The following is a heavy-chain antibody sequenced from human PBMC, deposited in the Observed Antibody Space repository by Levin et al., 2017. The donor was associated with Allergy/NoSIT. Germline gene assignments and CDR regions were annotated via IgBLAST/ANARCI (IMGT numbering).Heavy chain of an antibody. Sequence: SCAASGFTFDDYALSWVRQAPGKGLEWVSGINWNGGSTDYADSVKGRFTISRDNAKNSLYLQMNSLRAEDTALYYCARDRNYYGSGSYLDYWGQGTLVTVSS. D-gene: IGHD3-10*01. J-gene: IGHJ4*02. V-gene: IGHV3-20*04. CDR3: ARDRNYYGSGSYLDY. CDR2: INWNGGST. CDR1: GFTFDDYA.